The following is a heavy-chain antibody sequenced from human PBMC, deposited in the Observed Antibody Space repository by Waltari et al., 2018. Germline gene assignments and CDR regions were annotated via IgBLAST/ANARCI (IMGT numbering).Heavy chain of an antibody. J-gene: IGHJ4*02. V-gene: IGHV3-21*01. D-gene: IGHD5-18*01. CDR3: ARPGGGYSYGSFDY. CDR1: GFTFSSYS. CDR2: ISSSSSYI. Sequence: EVQLVESGGGLVKPGGSLRLSCAASGFTFSSYSMNWVRQAPGKGLEWVSSISSSSSYIYYADSVKGRFTIARDNAKNSLYLQMNSLRAEDTAVYYCARPGGGYSYGSFDYWGQGTLVTVSS.